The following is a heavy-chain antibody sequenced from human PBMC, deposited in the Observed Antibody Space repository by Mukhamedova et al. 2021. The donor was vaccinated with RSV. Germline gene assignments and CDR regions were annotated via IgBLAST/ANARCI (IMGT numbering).Heavy chain of an antibody. D-gene: IGHD4-17*01. J-gene: IGHJ3*02. CDR3: ARLEDATGPLDAFDI. V-gene: IGHV5-51*01. CDR2: IYPGDPDT. Sequence: EWMGIIYPGDPDTRYSPSFQGQVTISADKSISTAYLQWSSLKASDTAMYYCARLEDATGPLDAFDIWGQGTMVTVSS.